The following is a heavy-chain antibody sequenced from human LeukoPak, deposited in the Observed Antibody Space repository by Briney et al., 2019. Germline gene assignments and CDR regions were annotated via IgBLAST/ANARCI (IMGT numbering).Heavy chain of an antibody. CDR1: GFTFSSYG. CDR3: ARDHSSGWYSDYFDY. CDR2: IWYDGSNK. J-gene: IGHJ4*02. Sequence: PGGSLRLSCAASGFTFSSYGMHWVRQAPGKGLEWAAVIWYDGSNKYYADSVKGRCTISRDNSKNTLYLQMNSLRAEDTAVYYCARDHSSGWYSDYFDYWGQGTLVTVSS. V-gene: IGHV3-33*01. D-gene: IGHD6-19*01.